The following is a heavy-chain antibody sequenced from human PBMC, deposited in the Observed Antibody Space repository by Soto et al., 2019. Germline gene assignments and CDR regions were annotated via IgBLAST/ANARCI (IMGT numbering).Heavy chain of an antibody. Sequence: SETLSLTCTVSGGSISSGGYYWSWIRQHPGKGLEWIGYIYYSGSTYYNPSLKSRVTISVDTSKNQFSLKLSSVTAADTAVYYCAREEVVRVVRGADYYYYGMEVWGQGTTVTVSS. V-gene: IGHV4-31*03. D-gene: IGHD3-10*01. CDR1: GGSISSGGYY. CDR3: AREEVVRVVRGADYYYYGMEV. CDR2: IYYSGST. J-gene: IGHJ6*02.